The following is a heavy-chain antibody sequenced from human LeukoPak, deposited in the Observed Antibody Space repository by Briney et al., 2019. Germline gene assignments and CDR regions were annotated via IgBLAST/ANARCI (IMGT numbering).Heavy chain of an antibody. CDR3: ARGVGDYVWGSYRNTAYYFDY. CDR2: IYYSGST. J-gene: IGHJ4*02. V-gene: IGHV4-31*03. Sequence: SQTLSLTCTVPGGSISSGGYYWSWIRQHPGKGLEWIGYIYYSGSTNYNPSLKSRVTISVDTSKNQFSLKLSSVTAADTAIYYCARGVGDYVWGSYRNTAYYFDYWGQGTLVTVSS. D-gene: IGHD3-16*02. CDR1: GGSISSGGYY.